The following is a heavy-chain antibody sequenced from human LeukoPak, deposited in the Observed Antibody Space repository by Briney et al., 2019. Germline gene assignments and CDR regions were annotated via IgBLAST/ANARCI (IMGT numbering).Heavy chain of an antibody. V-gene: IGHV3-33*01. CDR2: IWYDGSNK. J-gene: IGHJ2*01. CDR1: GFTFSSYG. Sequence: GGSLRLSCAASGFTFSSYGMHWVRQAPGKGLEWVAVIWYDGSNKYYADSVKGRFTISRDNAKNSLYLQMNSLRDEDTAVYYCARDRGKYYYDSSGYVNWYFDLWGRGTLVTASS. D-gene: IGHD3-22*01. CDR3: ARDRGKYYYDSSGYVNWYFDL.